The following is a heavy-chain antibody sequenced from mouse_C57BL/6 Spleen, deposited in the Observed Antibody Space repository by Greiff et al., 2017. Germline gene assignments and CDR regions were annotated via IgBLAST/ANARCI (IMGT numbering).Heavy chain of an antibody. Sequence: VQVVESGPELVKPGASVKISCKASGYAFSSSWMNWVKQRPGKGLEWIGRIYPGDGDTNYNGKFKGKATLTADKSSSTAYMQLSSLTSEDSAVYFCAREIYYYVFDYWGQGTTLTVSS. CDR2: IYPGDGDT. CDR1: GYAFSSSW. V-gene: IGHV1-82*01. CDR3: AREIYYYVFDY. D-gene: IGHD1-1*01. J-gene: IGHJ2*01.